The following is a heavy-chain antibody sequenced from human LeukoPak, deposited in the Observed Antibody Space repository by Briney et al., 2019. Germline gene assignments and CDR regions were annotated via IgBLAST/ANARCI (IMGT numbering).Heavy chain of an antibody. CDR2: MNPNSGNT. V-gene: IGHV1-8*03. Sequence: APVKVSCKASGYTFTSYDINWVRQATGQGLEWMGWMNPNSGNTGYAQKFQGRVTITADESSTTAYMELSSLRSEDTAVYYCARGVSGYHESFDYWGQGTLVTVSS. CDR3: ARGVSGYHESFDY. J-gene: IGHJ4*02. CDR1: GYTFTSYD. D-gene: IGHD3-22*01.